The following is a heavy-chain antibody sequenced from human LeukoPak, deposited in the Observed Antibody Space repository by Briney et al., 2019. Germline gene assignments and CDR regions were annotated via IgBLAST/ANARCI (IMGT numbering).Heavy chain of an antibody. CDR3: AKGGKWDVTPFDY. V-gene: IGHV3-7*03. Sequence: GGSLRLSCAASGLTLSHYYMTWVRQAPGKGLEWVANINRVGGELYYVDSVKGRFTISRDNVKNSLYLEMNSLRVEDTAVYYCAKGGKWDVTPFDYWGQGTLVTVSS. CDR1: GLTLSHYY. J-gene: IGHJ4*02. D-gene: IGHD1-26*01. CDR2: INRVGGEL.